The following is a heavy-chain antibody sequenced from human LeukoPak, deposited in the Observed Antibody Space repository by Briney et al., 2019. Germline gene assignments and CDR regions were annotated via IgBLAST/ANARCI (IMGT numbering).Heavy chain of an antibody. D-gene: IGHD6-6*01. CDR2: IHYSGSN. CDR3: PRSLYSSPWYYYYYYMDV. J-gene: IGHJ6*03. CDR1: GGSISSHY. V-gene: IGHV4-59*11. Sequence: PETLSLTCPVSGGSISSHYWSWIRQPPGKGLEWIGYIHYSGSNNYNPSLKSRVTISVHTSNNQFSLKLSSVTAADTAVYYCPRSLYSSPWYYYYYYMDVWGKGTTVTVSS.